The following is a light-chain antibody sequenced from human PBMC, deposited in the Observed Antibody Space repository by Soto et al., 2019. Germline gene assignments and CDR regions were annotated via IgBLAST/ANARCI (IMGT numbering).Light chain of an antibody. Sequence: QSALTQPRSVSGSPGQSVSISCTGTNSDVGGYNYLSWYQQLPGTAPKLLISSFNQRPSGVPDRFSGSKSGSSASLAISGLQSEDEADYYCAAWDDRLNGWVFGGGTKVTVL. V-gene: IGLV1-44*01. CDR3: AAWDDRLNGWV. CDR2: SFN. J-gene: IGLJ3*02. CDR1: NSDVGGYN.